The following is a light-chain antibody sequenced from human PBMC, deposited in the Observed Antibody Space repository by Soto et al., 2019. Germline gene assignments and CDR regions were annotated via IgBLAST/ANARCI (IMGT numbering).Light chain of an antibody. Sequence: EIMMTQSPATLSVSPGESATLSCRASQSVRNNLAWYQHTPGHAPRLLVYYASTRVTGIPAMFSTSGSGTEFTLTISILQSEEVALYYCQQYNDWPPITFVQVTRLQIK. CDR1: QSVRNN. CDR3: QQYNDWPPIT. CDR2: YAS. J-gene: IGKJ5*01. V-gene: IGKV3-15*01.